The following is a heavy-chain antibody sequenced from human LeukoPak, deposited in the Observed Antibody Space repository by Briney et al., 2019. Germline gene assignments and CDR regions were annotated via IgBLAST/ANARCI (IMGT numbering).Heavy chain of an antibody. J-gene: IGHJ4*02. CDR3: ARRDRVVGSGSYSD. V-gene: IGHV5-10-1*01. D-gene: IGHD3-10*01. CDR1: GYSFTNYW. Sequence: EAPKISCKGSGYSFTNYWISWVRQMPGKGLEWMGRIDPSDSYTNYSPSFQGHVTISADKSISTAYLQWSSLKASDTAMYYCARRDRVVGSGSYSDWGQGTLVTVSS. CDR2: IDPSDSYT.